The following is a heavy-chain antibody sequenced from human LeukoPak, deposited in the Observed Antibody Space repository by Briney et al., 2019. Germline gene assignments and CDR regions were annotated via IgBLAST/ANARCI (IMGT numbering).Heavy chain of an antibody. CDR1: GGSISSSSYY. D-gene: IGHD3-22*01. CDR3: ARFQDYDSSGYHDY. J-gene: IGHJ4*02. V-gene: IGHV4-39*07. Sequence: PSETLSLTCTVSGGSISSSSYYWGWIRQPPGKGLEWIGSIYYSGSTYYNPSLKSRVTISVDTSKNQFSLKLSSVTAADTAVYYCARFQDYDSSGYHDYWGQGTLVTVSS. CDR2: IYYSGST.